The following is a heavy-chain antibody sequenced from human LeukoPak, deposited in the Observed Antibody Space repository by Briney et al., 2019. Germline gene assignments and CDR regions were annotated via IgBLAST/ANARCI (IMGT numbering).Heavy chain of an antibody. CDR1: GFTFSTYS. CDR2: ISSSSNK. Sequence: GGSLRLSCAASGFTFSTYSLNWVRQAPGKGLEWVAYISSSSNKYYADSVKGRFPISRDTAKSSLYLQMNSLRAEDTAVYYCARGSYSSGYGDRYFDYWGQGTLVTVSS. CDR3: ARGSYSSGYGDRYFDY. J-gene: IGHJ4*02. D-gene: IGHD3-22*01. V-gene: IGHV3-48*01.